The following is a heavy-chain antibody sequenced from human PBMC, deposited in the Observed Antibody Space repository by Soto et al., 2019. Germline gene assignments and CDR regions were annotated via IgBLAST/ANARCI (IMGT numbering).Heavy chain of an antibody. CDR3: ARVEFACSSTSCYTHDYYYGMDV. D-gene: IGHD2-2*02. Sequence: EVQLVESGGGLVKPGGSLRLSCAASGFTFSSYSMNWVRQAPGKGLGWVSSISSSSSYIYYADGVEGRFTISSDNAKNTLYVQMNSLSAEDTAVYYCARVEFACSSTSCYTHDYYYGMDVWCRGTTVTVAS. J-gene: IGHJ6*02. CDR1: GFTFSSYS. CDR2: ISSSSSYI. V-gene: IGHV3-21*01.